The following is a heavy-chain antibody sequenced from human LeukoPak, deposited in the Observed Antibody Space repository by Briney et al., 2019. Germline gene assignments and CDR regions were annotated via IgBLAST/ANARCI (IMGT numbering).Heavy chain of an antibody. CDR3: ARVFGGYYDSSGIYDAFDI. V-gene: IGHV1-46*01. CDR1: GYTFTSYY. Sequence: ASVKVSCKASGYTFTSYYMHWVRQAPGQGLEWVGIINPSGGSTSFAQKFQGRVTMTRDTSTSTVYMELSRLRSDDTAVYYCARVFGGYYDSSGIYDAFDIWGQGTMVTVSS. CDR2: INPSGGST. D-gene: IGHD3-22*01. J-gene: IGHJ3*02.